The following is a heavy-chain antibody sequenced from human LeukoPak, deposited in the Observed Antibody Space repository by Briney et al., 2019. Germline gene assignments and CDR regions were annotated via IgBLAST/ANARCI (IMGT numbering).Heavy chain of an antibody. J-gene: IGHJ4*02. V-gene: IGHV1-2*02. CDR2: INPNSGGT. CDR3: ARKPWELSFSDY. Sequence: ASVKVYCKASGYTFTGYYMHWVRQAPGQGLEWIGWINPNSGGTNYAQKFQGRVTMTRDTSISTACMELSRLRSDDTAVYYCARKPWELSFSDYWGQGTLVTVSS. D-gene: IGHD1-26*01. CDR1: GYTFTGYY.